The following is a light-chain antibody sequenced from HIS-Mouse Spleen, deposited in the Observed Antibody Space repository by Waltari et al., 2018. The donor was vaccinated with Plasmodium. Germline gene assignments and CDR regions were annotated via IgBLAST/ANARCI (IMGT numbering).Light chain of an antibody. CDR1: ALPKKY. CDR3: YSTDSSGNHRV. Sequence: SYALTQPPSVSVSPGQPARIPCSGDALPKKYAYWYQQKSGQAPVLVIYEDSKRPSGSPERFSGSSSGTMATLTIRGAQVEDEADYYCYSTDSSGNHRVFGGGTKLTVL. CDR2: EDS. J-gene: IGLJ3*02. V-gene: IGLV3-10*01.